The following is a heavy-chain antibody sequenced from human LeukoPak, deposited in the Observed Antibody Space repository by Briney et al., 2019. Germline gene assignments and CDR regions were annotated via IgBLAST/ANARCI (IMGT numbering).Heavy chain of an antibody. CDR3: AKGIDFWSGYYSDY. CDR1: GFTFSSYA. Sequence: PGGSLRLSCAASGFTFSSYAMSWVRQAPGKGLEWVSAISGSGGSTYYADSVKGRFTISRDNSKNMLYLQMNSLRAEDTAVYYCAKGIDFWSGYYSDYWGQGTLVTVSS. V-gene: IGHV3-23*01. CDR2: ISGSGGST. D-gene: IGHD3-3*01. J-gene: IGHJ4*02.